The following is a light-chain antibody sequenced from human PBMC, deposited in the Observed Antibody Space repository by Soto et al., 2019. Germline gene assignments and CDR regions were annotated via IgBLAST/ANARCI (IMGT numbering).Light chain of an antibody. V-gene: IGLV2-8*01. CDR2: EVT. CDR1: SSDIGGYNF. Sequence: QSALTQPPSASGSPGQSVTISCTGTSSDIGGYNFVSWYQHHPGKAPKLIISEVTKRPSGVPDRFSGSKSGNTASLTVSGLQAEDEADSYCSACAGSTNPYVFCSGTKLTVL. CDR3: SACAGSTNPYV. J-gene: IGLJ1*01.